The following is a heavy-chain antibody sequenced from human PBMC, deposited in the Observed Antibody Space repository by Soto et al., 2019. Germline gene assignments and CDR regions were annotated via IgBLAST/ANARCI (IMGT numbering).Heavy chain of an antibody. J-gene: IGHJ3*02. V-gene: IGHV3-48*02. Sequence: GSLRLTCAASGXTFSSYRMNWVRQAPGKGLEWVSYISSSSSTIYYADSVKGLFTISRDNAKNSLYLQMNSLRDEDTAVYHCAREFDVLLWFGELYPDAFDIWGQGTMVTVSS. CDR1: GXTFSSYR. D-gene: IGHD3-10*01. CDR3: AREFDVLLWFGELYPDAFDI. CDR2: ISSSSSTI.